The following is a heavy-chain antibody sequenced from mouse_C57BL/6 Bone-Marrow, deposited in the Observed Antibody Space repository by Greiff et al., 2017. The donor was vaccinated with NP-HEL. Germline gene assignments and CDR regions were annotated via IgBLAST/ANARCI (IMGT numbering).Heavy chain of an antibody. CDR2: ISSGSSTI. V-gene: IGHV5-17*01. D-gene: IGHD1-1*01. CDR3: ARRAELYGSNYWYFDV. J-gene: IGHJ1*03. Sequence: EVKLQESGGGLVKPGGSLKLSCAAPGFTFSDYGMHWVRQAPEKGLEWVAYISSGSSTIYYADTVKGRFTISRDNAKNTLFLQMTSLRSEDTAMYYCARRAELYGSNYWYFDVWGTGTTVTVSS. CDR1: GFTFSDYG.